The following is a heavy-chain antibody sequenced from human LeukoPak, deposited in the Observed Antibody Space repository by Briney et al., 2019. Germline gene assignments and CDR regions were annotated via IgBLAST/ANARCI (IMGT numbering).Heavy chain of an antibody. CDR1: GVSISSYY. CDR2: IQYSGIT. D-gene: IGHD2-15*01. Sequence: PSETLSLTCTVSGVSISSYYWNWIRQPPGRGLEWIGYIQYSGITDYNPSLKSRVTISLETSENQFSLKLSSVTAADTAVYYCARHYCSGGSCKPDYWGPGTLVTVSS. V-gene: IGHV4-59*08. J-gene: IGHJ4*02. CDR3: ARHYCSGGSCKPDY.